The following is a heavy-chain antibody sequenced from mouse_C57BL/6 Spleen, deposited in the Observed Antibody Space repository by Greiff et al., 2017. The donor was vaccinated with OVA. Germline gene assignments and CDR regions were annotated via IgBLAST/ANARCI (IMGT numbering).Heavy chain of an antibody. CDR2: INPNNGGT. CDR3: ARSGTYYAMDY. V-gene: IGHV1-26*01. D-gene: IGHD3-2*02. Sequence: EVQLQQSGPELVKPGASVKISCKASGYTFTDYYMNWVKQSPGKSLEWIGDINPNNGGTSYNQKFKGKATLTVDKSSSTAYMELRSLTSEDSAVYYCARSGTYYAMDYWGQGTSVTVSS. J-gene: IGHJ4*01. CDR1: GYTFTDYY.